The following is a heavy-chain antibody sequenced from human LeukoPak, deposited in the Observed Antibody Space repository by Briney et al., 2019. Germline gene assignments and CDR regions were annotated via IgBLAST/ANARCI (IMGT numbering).Heavy chain of an antibody. V-gene: IGHV4-34*01. J-gene: IGHJ4*02. CDR2: IHHSGST. D-gene: IGHD4-17*01. Sequence: SETLSLTCAVSSGSLSGYSWGWIRQAPGKGLDWIGEIHHSGSTTYNSSLKNRVTISLDKPKSQFSLILTPVTAADTAVYYCTRQSGTVTPIDYWGQGILVTVSS. CDR3: TRQSGTVTPIDY. CDR1: SGSLSGYS.